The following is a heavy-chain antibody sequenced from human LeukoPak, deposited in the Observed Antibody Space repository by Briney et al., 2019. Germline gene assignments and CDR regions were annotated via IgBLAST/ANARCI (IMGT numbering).Heavy chain of an antibody. CDR2: ISWNSGSI. Sequence: GGSLRLSCAASGFTFSSYWMHWVRQAPGKGLEWVSGISWNSGSIGYADSVKGRFTISRDNAKNSLYLQMNSLRAEDTALYYCAKISGGGDYYDSSGYPNFDYWGQGTLVTVSS. V-gene: IGHV3-9*01. D-gene: IGHD3-22*01. CDR1: GFTFSSYW. J-gene: IGHJ4*02. CDR3: AKISGGGDYYDSSGYPNFDY.